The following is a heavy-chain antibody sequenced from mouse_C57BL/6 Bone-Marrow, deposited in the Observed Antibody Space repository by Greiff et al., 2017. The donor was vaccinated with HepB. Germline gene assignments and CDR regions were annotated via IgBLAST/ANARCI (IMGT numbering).Heavy chain of an antibody. CDR2: IYPRDGST. CDR3: ARIGYYYGSSHWYFDV. D-gene: IGHD1-1*01. CDR1: GYTFTSYD. J-gene: IGHJ1*03. Sequence: QVQLQQPGAELVKPGASVKLSCKASGYTFTSYDINWVKQRPGQGLEWIGWIYPRDGSTKYNEKFKGKATLTVDTSSSTAYMELHSLTSEDSAVYFCARIGYYYGSSHWYFDVWGTGTTVTVSS. V-gene: IGHV1-85*01.